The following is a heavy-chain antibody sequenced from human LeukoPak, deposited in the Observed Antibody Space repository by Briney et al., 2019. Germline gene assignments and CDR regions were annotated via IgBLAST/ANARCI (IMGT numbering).Heavy chain of an antibody. CDR2: IIPILGIA. V-gene: IGHV1-69*04. J-gene: IGHJ4*02. CDR3: ARGERKTRYCSSTSCYQYYFDY. CDR1: GGTFSSYA. Sequence: ASVKVSCKASGGTFSSYAISWVRQAPGQGLEWMGRIIPILGIANYAQKFQGRVTITADKSTSTAYMELSSLRSEDTAVYYCARGERKTRYCSSTSCYQYYFDYWGQGTLVTVSS. D-gene: IGHD2-2*01.